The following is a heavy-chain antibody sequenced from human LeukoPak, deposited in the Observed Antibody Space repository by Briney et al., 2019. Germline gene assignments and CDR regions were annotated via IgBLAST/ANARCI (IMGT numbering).Heavy chain of an antibody. CDR3: ARAAYCGGDCLADAFDI. Sequence: ASQTLSLTCAVSGGSISSGGYSWSWIRQPPGKGLEWIVYIYHSGSTYYNPSLKSRVTISVDRSKNQFSLKLSSVTAADTAVYYCARAAYCGGDCLADAFDIWGQGTMVTVSS. D-gene: IGHD2-21*02. CDR2: IYHSGST. J-gene: IGHJ3*02. CDR1: GGSISSGGYS. V-gene: IGHV4-30-2*01.